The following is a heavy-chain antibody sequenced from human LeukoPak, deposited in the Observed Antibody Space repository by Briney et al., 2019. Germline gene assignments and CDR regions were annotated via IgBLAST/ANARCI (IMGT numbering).Heavy chain of an antibody. CDR3: ARDEPDYYDSSGYEPNDAFDI. D-gene: IGHD3-22*01. CDR1: GGSISSGSYY. V-gene: IGHV4-61*02. Sequence: SETLSLTCTVSGGSISSGSYYWSWIRQPAGKGLEWIGRIYTSGSTNYSPSLKSRVTISVDTSKNQFSLKLSSVTAADTAVYYCARDEPDYYDSSGYEPNDAFDIWGQGTMVTVSS. J-gene: IGHJ3*02. CDR2: IYTSGST.